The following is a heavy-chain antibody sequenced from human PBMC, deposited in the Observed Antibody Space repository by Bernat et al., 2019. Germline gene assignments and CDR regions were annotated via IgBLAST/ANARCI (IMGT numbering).Heavy chain of an antibody. CDR3: AKDVSSSGWYGNFDY. J-gene: IGHJ4*02. CDR1: GFTFSHYA. CDR2: ISGSGVNS. V-gene: IGHV3-23*04. Sequence: EVQLVESGGGLVQPGGSLRLSCAASGFTFSHYAMSWVRLTPGKGLEWISAISGSGVNSNYADSVKGRFSVSRDNSKNTLYLQMIGLRAEDTAVYYCAKDVSSSGWYGNFDYWGQGILITVSS. D-gene: IGHD6-19*01.